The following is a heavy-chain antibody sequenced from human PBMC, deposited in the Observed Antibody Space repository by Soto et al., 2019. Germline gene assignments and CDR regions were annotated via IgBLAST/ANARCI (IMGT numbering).Heavy chain of an antibody. D-gene: IGHD3-22*01. J-gene: IGHJ4*02. CDR2: INWNGGST. Sequence: EVQLVESGGGVVRPGGSLRPSCTASGFTFDDYGMSWVRQAPGKGLEWVSGINWNGGSTGYADSVKGRFTISRDNAKNSLYLQMNSLRAEDTALYYCASTGYYYDSSGYYYWGQGTLVTVSS. CDR3: ASTGYYYDSSGYYY. V-gene: IGHV3-20*04. CDR1: GFTFDDYG.